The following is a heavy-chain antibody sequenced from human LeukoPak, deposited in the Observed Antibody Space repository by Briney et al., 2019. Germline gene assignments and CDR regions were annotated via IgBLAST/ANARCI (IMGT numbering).Heavy chain of an antibody. V-gene: IGHV4-59*01. D-gene: IGHD2-2*01. J-gene: IGHJ6*03. CDR2: IYYSGST. CDR3: ARGKVPAATSLYYYYMDV. CDR1: GGSISSYY. Sequence: SETLSLTCTVSGGSISSYYWSWIRQPPGKGLEWIGYIYYSGSTNYNPSLKSRATISVDTSKNQFSLKLSSVTAADTAVYYCARGKVPAATSLYYYYMDVWGKGTTVTVSS.